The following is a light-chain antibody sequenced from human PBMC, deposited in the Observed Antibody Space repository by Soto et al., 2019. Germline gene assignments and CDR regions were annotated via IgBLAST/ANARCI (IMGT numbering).Light chain of an antibody. Sequence: IVLTQSPETLSLSPGERATLTCSSSQSVSADLAWYQQKPGQAPRLLIYDASNRATGIPARFSGSGSGTDFTLTISSLEPEDFAVYYCQQRSNWPITFGQGTRLEIK. V-gene: IGKV3-11*01. CDR3: QQRSNWPIT. CDR1: QSVSAD. J-gene: IGKJ5*01. CDR2: DAS.